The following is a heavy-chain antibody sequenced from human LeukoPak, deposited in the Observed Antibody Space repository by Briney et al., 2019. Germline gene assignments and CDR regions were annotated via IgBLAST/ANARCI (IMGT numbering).Heavy chain of an antibody. CDR2: INHSGST. CDR3: ARFLRYGVHCSSTSCYYFDY. J-gene: IGHJ4*02. CDR1: GGSFSGYY. D-gene: IGHD2-2*01. V-gene: IGHV4-34*01. Sequence: SETLSLTCAVYGGSFSGYYWSWIRQPPGKGLEWIGEINHSGSTNYNPSLKSRVTISVDTSKNQFSLKLSSVTAADTAVYYCARFLRYGVHCSSTSCYYFDYWGQGTLVTVSS.